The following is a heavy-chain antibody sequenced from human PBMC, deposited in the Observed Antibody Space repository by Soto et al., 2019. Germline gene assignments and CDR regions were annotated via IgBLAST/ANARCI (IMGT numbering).Heavy chain of an antibody. Sequence: QVQLQESGPGLVKPSETLSLTCTVSGGSIGSHYWSWIRQPPGEGLEWIGRASYSGSPNYNPSLKSRVTLPIDPSKNQFSLKLTPVTAADTAVYYCARQWGGDYWGQGTLVTVSS. CDR2: ASYSGSP. CDR3: ARQWGGDY. J-gene: IGHJ4*02. CDR1: GGSIGSHY. D-gene: IGHD3-16*01. V-gene: IGHV4-59*08.